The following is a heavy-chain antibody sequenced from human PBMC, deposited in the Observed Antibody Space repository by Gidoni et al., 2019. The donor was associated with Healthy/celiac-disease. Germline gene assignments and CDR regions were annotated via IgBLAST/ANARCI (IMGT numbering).Heavy chain of an antibody. V-gene: IGHV4-34*01. CDR3: ARGSTSPSTNWFDP. CDR2: INHSGST. Sequence: QVQLQQWGAGLLKPSETLSLTCAVYGGSFSGYYWSWIRQPPGKGLEWIGEINHSGSTNYNPSLKSRVTISVDTSKNQFSLKLSSVTAADTAVYYCARGSTSPSTNWFDPWGQGTLVTVSS. D-gene: IGHD2-2*01. CDR1: GGSFSGYY. J-gene: IGHJ5*02.